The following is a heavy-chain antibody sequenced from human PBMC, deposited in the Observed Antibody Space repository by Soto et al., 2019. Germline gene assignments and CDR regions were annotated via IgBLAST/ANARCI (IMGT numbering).Heavy chain of an antibody. J-gene: IGHJ4*02. V-gene: IGHV4-59*12. CDR2: IYYSGST. CDR1: GGSISSYY. CDR3: ARARATIAAAAIFDC. D-gene: IGHD6-13*01. Sequence: SETLSLTCTVSGGSISSYYWSWIRQPPGKGLEWIGYIYYSGSTNYNPSLKSRVTVSVDKSKNQSPPKLTSVTAADTAVYYCARARATIAAAAIFDCWGQGTLVTVSS.